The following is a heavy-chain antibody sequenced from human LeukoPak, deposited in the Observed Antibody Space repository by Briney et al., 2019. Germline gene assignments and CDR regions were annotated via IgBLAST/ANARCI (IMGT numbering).Heavy chain of an antibody. J-gene: IGHJ4*02. CDR1: GGTFSSYA. V-gene: IGHV1-69*13. CDR2: IIPIFGTA. CDR3: ARVIAAAGRTHFDY. D-gene: IGHD6-13*01. Sequence: GASVKVSCKASGGTFSSYAISWVRQAPGQGLEWMGGIIPIFGTANYAQKFQGRVTITADEPTSTAYMELSSLRSEDTAVYYCARVIAAAGRTHFDYWGQGTLVTVSS.